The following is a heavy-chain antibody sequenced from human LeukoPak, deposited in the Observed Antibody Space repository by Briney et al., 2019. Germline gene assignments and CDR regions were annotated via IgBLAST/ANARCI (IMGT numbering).Heavy chain of an antibody. J-gene: IGHJ5*02. Sequence: IPSETLSLTCTVSGGSISSYYWSWIRQPAGKGLEWIGRIYTSGSTNYNPSLKSGVTMSVDTSKTQFSLKLSSVTAADTAVYYCARGNWINWNDIYTNWFDPWGQGTLVTVSS. D-gene: IGHD1-1*01. CDR2: IYTSGST. V-gene: IGHV4-4*07. CDR3: ARGNWINWNDIYTNWFDP. CDR1: GGSISSYY.